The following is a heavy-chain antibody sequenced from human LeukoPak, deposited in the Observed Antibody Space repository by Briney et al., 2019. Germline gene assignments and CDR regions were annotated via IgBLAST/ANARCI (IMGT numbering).Heavy chain of an antibody. CDR1: GGSVSSSSYY. D-gene: IGHD3-16*01. V-gene: IGHV4-39*07. Sequence: SETLSLTCTVSGGSVSSSSYYWGWIRQPPGKGLEWIGSIYYSGSTYYNPSLKSRVSISVDTSKNQFSLKLYSVTAADTAVYYCAREVRLPHDAFDIWGQGTMVTVSS. J-gene: IGHJ3*02. CDR2: IYYSGST. CDR3: AREVRLPHDAFDI.